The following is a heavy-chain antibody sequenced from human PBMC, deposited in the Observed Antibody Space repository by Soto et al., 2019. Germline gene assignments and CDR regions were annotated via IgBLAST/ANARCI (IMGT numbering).Heavy chain of an antibody. CDR2: IIPIFGTA. J-gene: IGHJ4*02. CDR3: TSVGYTSGSTFDY. V-gene: IGHV1-69*01. D-gene: IGHD5-12*01. CDR1: GGTFNSYA. Sequence: QVQLVQSGAEVKKPGSSVKVSCKASGGTFNSYAISWVRQAPGQGLEWMGGIIPIFGTAKYAQKFQGRVAITAGDATNTVYLELTKMTTEDTAVYFCTSVGYTSGSTFDYWGQGTLVIVSS.